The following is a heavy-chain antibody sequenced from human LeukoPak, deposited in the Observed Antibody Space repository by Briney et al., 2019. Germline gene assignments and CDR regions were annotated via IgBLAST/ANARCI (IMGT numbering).Heavy chain of an antibody. D-gene: IGHD6-25*01. V-gene: IGHV4-59*01. CDR2: IYHTVST. CDR1: GVSLSSYY. CDR3: ARRGRNSSGWQDYL. Sequence: SETLSLTCTVSGVSLSSYYCSWIRQPPGKGLEWIANIYHTVSTNYNPSLSSRVTISIDTAKNQFSLKLTSVTAADTAVYYCARRGRNSSGWQDYLWGQGTLVTVSS. J-gene: IGHJ4*02.